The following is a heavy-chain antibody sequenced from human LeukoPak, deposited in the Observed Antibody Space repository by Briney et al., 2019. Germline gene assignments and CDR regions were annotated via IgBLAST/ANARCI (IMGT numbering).Heavy chain of an antibody. J-gene: IGHJ6*02. Sequence: ASVKVSCKASGYTFTGYYMNWVRQAPGQGLEWMGIIDPSDGTTSYAQKFQGRVTMTRDTSTSTVYMELNSLRSEDTAVYYCARHGGNDYYYSGLDVWGQGSTVIVS. D-gene: IGHD4-23*01. CDR2: IDPSDGTT. CDR3: ARHGGNDYYYSGLDV. CDR1: GYTFTGYY. V-gene: IGHV1-46*01.